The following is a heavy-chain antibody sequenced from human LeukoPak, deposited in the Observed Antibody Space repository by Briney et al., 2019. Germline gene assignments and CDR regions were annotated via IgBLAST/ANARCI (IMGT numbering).Heavy chain of an antibody. J-gene: IGHJ6*03. CDR1: GCTFSSYA. CDR2: TITIFGTA. CDR3: ARASIAARRGYYYYYYMDV. D-gene: IGHD6-6*01. Sequence: SSVKVSCKSSGCTFSSYAISWVRQAPAQGLEWMGGTITIFGTANYAQKFQGRVTITADESTSTAYMELSSLRSEDTAVYYCARASIAARRGYYYYYYMDVWGKGTTVTVSS. V-gene: IGHV1-69*01.